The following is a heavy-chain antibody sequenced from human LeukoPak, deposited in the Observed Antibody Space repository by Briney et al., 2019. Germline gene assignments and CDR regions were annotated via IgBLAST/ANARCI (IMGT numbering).Heavy chain of an antibody. Sequence: SETLSLTCTVSGGSISSYYWSWIRQPPGKGLEWIGYIYYSGSTNYNPSLKSRVTISVDTSRNQFSLKMSSLTAADTAVYYCARGPNRYSSGWYYFDYWGQGIVVTGSS. D-gene: IGHD6-19*01. CDR1: GGSISSYY. J-gene: IGHJ4*02. CDR2: IYYSGST. CDR3: ARGPNRYSSGWYYFDY. V-gene: IGHV4-59*01.